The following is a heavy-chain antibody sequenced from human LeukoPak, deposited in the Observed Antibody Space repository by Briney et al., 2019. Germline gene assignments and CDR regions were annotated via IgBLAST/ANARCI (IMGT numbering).Heavy chain of an antibody. V-gene: IGHV3-23*01. Sequence: GGSLRLSCAASGFTFSTFAMIWVRQPPGKGLEWVSSIFPSGGEIHYADSVRGRFTISRDNSKSTLSLQMNSLRAEDTAIYYCATYRQVLLPFESWGQGTLVSVSS. D-gene: IGHD5-18*01. CDR3: ATYRQVLLPFES. CDR2: IFPSGGEI. CDR1: GFTFSTFA. J-gene: IGHJ4*02.